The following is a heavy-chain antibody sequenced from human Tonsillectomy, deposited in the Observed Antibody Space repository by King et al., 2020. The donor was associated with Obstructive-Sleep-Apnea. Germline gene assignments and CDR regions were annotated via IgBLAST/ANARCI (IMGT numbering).Heavy chain of an antibody. CDR2: VIGGGSTP. V-gene: IGHV3-23*04. Sequence: VQLVESGGGLVEPGGSLRLSCAASGFTFSAYAMSWVRQAPGKGLEWVSLVIGGGSTPYYADSVKGRFTISRDNSKNTLYLQMNSLTADDTAVYYCPKHPPKRYSSNW. CDR3: PKHPPKRYSSNW. CDR1: GFTFSAYA. D-gene: IGHD6-13*01. J-gene: IGHJ5*01.